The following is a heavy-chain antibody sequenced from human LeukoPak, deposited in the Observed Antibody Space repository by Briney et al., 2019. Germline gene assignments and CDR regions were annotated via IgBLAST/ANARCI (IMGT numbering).Heavy chain of an antibody. V-gene: IGHV3-30*03. Sequence: GGSLRLSCAASGFTFSSYGMHWVRQAPGKGLEWVAVISYDGSNKYYADSVKGRFTISRDNSKDTLYLQMNSLRAEDTAVYYCARLPLGYCSGGSCLDYWGQGTLVTVSS. CDR3: ARLPLGYCSGGSCLDY. CDR2: ISYDGSNK. D-gene: IGHD2-15*01. CDR1: GFTFSSYG. J-gene: IGHJ4*02.